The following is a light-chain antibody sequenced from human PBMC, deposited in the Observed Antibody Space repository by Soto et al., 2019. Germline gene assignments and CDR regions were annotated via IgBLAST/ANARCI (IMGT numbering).Light chain of an antibody. CDR3: SSYTHRGTLEI. CDR1: SSDVGGYNY. V-gene: IGLV2-14*01. J-gene: IGLJ1*01. CDR2: DVS. Sequence: QSALTQPASVSGSPGQSITISCTGTSSDVGGYNYVSWYQQHPGKAPKLMIYDVSDRPSGVSNRFSGSKSGNTASLTISGLQAEYEADYYCSSYTHRGTLEIFGTGTKLTVL.